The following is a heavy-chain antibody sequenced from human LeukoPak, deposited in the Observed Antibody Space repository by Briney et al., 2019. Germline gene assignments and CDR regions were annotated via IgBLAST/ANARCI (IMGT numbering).Heavy chain of an antibody. Sequence: PGRSLRLSCAASGFTFDDYAMHWVRQAPGKGLEWVSGIRWNSGSIGYADSVKRRFTIPRDNAKNSLYLQMNSLRAEDTALYYCAKDRRDDYGDSLDYWGQGTLVTVSS. CDR1: GFTFDDYA. V-gene: IGHV3-9*01. CDR2: IRWNSGSI. CDR3: AKDRRDDYGDSLDY. J-gene: IGHJ4*02. D-gene: IGHD4-17*01.